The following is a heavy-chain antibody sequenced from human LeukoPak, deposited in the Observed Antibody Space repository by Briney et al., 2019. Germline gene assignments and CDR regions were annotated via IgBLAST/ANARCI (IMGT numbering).Heavy chain of an antibody. CDR3: THRQRSVINY. J-gene: IGHJ4*02. Sequence: SGPTLVHPTQPLTLPCTFSGSPLSTSGVGVGWIRQPSGKSLEWLALSTWNDDKRYSPSLKSRLTITKDTSKNQVVLTMTNMCPIDTATYYCTHRQRSVINYWGQGTLVTASA. CDR2: STWNDDK. V-gene: IGHV2-5*01. CDR1: GSPLSTSGVG. D-gene: IGHD3-10*01.